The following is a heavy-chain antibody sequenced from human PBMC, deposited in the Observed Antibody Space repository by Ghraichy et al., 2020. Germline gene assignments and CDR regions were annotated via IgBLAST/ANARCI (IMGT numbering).Heavy chain of an antibody. CDR3: ARERPMVRGVIMTNYWYFDL. CDR1: GGSISSGGYY. V-gene: IGHV4-31*03. Sequence: SETLSLTCTVSGGSISSGGYYWSWIRQHPGKGLEWIGYIYYSGSTYYNPSLKSRVTISVDTSKNQFSLKLSSVTAADTAVYYCARERPMVRGVIMTNYWYFDLCGRVTLVNVSS. CDR2: IYYSGST. D-gene: IGHD3-10*01. J-gene: IGHJ2*01.